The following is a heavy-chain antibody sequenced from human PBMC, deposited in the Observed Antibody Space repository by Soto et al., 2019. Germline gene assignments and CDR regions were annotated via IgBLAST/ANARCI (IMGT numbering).Heavy chain of an antibody. V-gene: IGHV4-30-4*01. D-gene: IGHD4-17*01. CDR1: GGSISSGDYY. J-gene: IGHJ4*01. CDR3: ARVSTVTKLDY. CDR2: IYYSGST. Sequence: SETLSLTCTVSGGSISSGDYYWSWIRQPPGKGLEWIGYIYYSGSTYYNPSLKSRVTISVDTSKNQFSLKLSSVTAADTAVYYCARVSTVTKLDYWGHGILVTVSS.